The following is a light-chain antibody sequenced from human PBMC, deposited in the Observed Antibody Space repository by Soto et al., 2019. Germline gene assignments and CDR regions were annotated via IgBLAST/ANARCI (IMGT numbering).Light chain of an antibody. Sequence: QSVLTQPPSVSAAPGQKGTISCSGSSSNIGNNYVSWYQQLPGTAPKLLIYENNKRPSGIPDRFSGSKSGTSATLGITGLQTGDEADYYCGTWDSSLSAAVFGGGTKLTVL. J-gene: IGLJ2*01. CDR2: ENN. V-gene: IGLV1-51*02. CDR3: GTWDSSLSAAV. CDR1: SSNIGNNY.